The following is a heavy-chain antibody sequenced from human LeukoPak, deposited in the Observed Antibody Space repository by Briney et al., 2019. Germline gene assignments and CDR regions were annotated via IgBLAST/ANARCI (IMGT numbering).Heavy chain of an antibody. CDR2: ISTSGSTI. D-gene: IGHD3-10*01. Sequence: GGSLRLSCAASGFTFRTSGMNWLRQAPGKGLEWVSYISTSGSTIYYADSVKGRFTISRDNAKNSLYLQMNSLRAEDTAVYYCAKVPDYYGSGRYHWGQGTLVTVSS. CDR1: GFTFRTSG. V-gene: IGHV3-48*04. J-gene: IGHJ4*02. CDR3: AKVPDYYGSGRYH.